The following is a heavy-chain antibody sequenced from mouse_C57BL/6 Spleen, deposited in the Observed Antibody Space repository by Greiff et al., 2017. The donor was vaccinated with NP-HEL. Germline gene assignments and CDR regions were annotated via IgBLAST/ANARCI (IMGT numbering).Heavy chain of an antibody. Sequence: EVKLVESEGGLVQPGSSMKLSCTASGFTFSDYYMAWVRQVPEKGLEWVANINYDGSSTYYLDSLKSRFIISRDNAKNILYLQMSSLKSEDTATYYCARDDGYRWYFDVWGTGTTVTVSS. D-gene: IGHD2-3*01. CDR3: ARDDGYRWYFDV. V-gene: IGHV5-16*01. CDR1: GFTFSDYY. CDR2: INYDGSST. J-gene: IGHJ1*03.